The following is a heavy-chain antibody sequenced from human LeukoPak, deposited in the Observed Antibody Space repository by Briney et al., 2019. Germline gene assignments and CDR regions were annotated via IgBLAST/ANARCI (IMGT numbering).Heavy chain of an antibody. Sequence: SETLSLTCTVSGGSISSSSYYWGWIRQPPGKGLEWIGSVFYSGSTYYNPSLKSRVTISVDTSKNQFSLKLSSVTAADTAVYYCARHRYSYYYDSSGYPYYFDYWGQGTLVT. J-gene: IGHJ4*02. CDR1: GGSISSSSYY. D-gene: IGHD3-22*01. CDR3: ARHRYSYYYDSSGYPYYFDY. V-gene: IGHV4-39*01. CDR2: VFYSGST.